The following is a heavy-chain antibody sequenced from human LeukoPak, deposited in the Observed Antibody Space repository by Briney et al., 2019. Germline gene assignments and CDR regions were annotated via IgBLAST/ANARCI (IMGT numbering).Heavy chain of an antibody. CDR1: GSTFSSYS. V-gene: IGHV3-21*01. CDR2: ISSSSSYI. D-gene: IGHD4-11*01. J-gene: IGHJ4*02. Sequence: PGGSLRLSCAASGSTFSSYSMNWVRQAPGKGLEWVSSISSSSSYIYYADSVKGRFTISRDNAKNSLYLQMNSLRAEDTAVYYCARISRTVTAITFDYWGQGTLVTVSS. CDR3: ARISRTVTAITFDY.